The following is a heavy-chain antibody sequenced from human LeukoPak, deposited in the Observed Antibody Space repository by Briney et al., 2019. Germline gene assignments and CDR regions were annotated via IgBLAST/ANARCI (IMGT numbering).Heavy chain of an antibody. Sequence: SETLSLTCTVSGGSISSYYWSWIRQPPGKGLEWIGYIYYSGSTNYNPSLKSRVTISVDTSENQFSLKLSSVTAADTAVYYCARVVSQAGPIVVRGVIPYYYYYMDVWVKGTTVTVSS. D-gene: IGHD3-10*01. CDR3: ARVVSQAGPIVVRGVIPYYYYYMDV. CDR1: GGSISSYY. V-gene: IGHV4-59*01. CDR2: IYYSGST. J-gene: IGHJ6*03.